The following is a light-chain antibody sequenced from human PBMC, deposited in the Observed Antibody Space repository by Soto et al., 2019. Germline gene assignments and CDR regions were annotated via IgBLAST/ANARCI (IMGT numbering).Light chain of an antibody. CDR2: GAS. CDR1: QSVSSN. J-gene: IGKJ1*01. CDR3: QQYNNWPRT. Sequence: EIVMTQSPATLSVSPGERATLSCRASQSVSSNLAWYQQKPGQAPRLLISGASTRPTGFPARFSGSGSGTEFTLTISSLQSEDFAVYYCQQYNNWPRTFGQWTKVEMK. V-gene: IGKV3-15*01.